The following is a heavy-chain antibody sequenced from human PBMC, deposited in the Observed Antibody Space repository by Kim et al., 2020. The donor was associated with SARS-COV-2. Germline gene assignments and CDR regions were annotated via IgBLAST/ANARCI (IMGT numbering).Heavy chain of an antibody. Sequence: GGSLRLSCAGSGLTFNRFAIHWVRQAPGKGLEWVTLTSYDGTSKFYADSVKGRFTISRDNSKNTLYLQMNSLKIEDTGIYYCARAYLVTDPPDYWGQGTLVVVSS. V-gene: IGHV3-30*14. CDR1: GLTFNRFA. J-gene: IGHJ4*02. CDR3: ARAYLVTDPPDY. D-gene: IGHD4-4*01. CDR2: TSYDGTSK.